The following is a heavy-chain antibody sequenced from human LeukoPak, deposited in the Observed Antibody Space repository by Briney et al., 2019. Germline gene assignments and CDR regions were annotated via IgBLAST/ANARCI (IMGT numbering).Heavy chain of an antibody. Sequence: ASVKVSCKASGYTFTSYGISWVRQAPGQGLEWIGWISAYNGNTNYAQNLQGRVTMTTDTSTSTAYMELRSLRSDDTAVYYCARGCPITIFGVVILNWFDPWGQGTLVTVSS. D-gene: IGHD3-3*01. J-gene: IGHJ5*02. CDR3: ARGCPITIFGVVILNWFDP. CDR2: ISAYNGNT. V-gene: IGHV1-18*01. CDR1: GYTFTSYG.